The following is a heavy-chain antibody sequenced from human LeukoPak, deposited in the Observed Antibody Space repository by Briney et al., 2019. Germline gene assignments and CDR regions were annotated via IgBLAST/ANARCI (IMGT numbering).Heavy chain of an antibody. CDR1: GGSFSGYY. D-gene: IGHD3-22*01. J-gene: IGHJ4*02. V-gene: IGHV4-34*01. CDR3: ARVLEGYYDSSGYSY. CDR2: INHSGST. Sequence: TSETLSLTCAVYGGSFSGYYWSWIRQPPGKGLEWIGEINHSGSTNYNPSLKSRVTISVDTSKNQFSLKLSSVTAADTAVYYCARVLEGYYDSSGYSYWGQGTLVTVSS.